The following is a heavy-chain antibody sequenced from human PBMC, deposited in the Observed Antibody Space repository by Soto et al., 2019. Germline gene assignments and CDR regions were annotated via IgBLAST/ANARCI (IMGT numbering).Heavy chain of an antibody. V-gene: IGHV4-61*01. Sequence: SQTLSLTCTVSGGSVSSGSYYWSWIRQPPGKGLEWIGCIYYSGSTNYNPSLKSRVTISVDTSKNQFSLKLSSVTAADTAVYYCGRDMSGGLGEGYWSGGSCRRFDYWGQGTLVTVSS. CDR1: GGSVSSGSYY. CDR2: IYYSGST. D-gene: IGHD2-15*01. CDR3: GRDMSGGLGEGYWSGGSCRRFDY. J-gene: IGHJ4*02.